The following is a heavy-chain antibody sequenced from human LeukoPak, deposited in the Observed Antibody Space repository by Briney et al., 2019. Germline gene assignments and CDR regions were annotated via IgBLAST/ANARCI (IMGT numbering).Heavy chain of an antibody. CDR3: ARDPITMVRGVIRNWFDP. Sequence: ASVKVSCKASGYTFTSYGISWVRQAPGQGLEWMGWINPNSGGTNYAQKFQGRVTMTRDTSISTAYMELSRLRSDDTAVYYCARDPITMVRGVIRNWFDPWGQGTLVTVSS. D-gene: IGHD3-10*01. V-gene: IGHV1-2*02. CDR2: INPNSGGT. CDR1: GYTFTSYG. J-gene: IGHJ5*02.